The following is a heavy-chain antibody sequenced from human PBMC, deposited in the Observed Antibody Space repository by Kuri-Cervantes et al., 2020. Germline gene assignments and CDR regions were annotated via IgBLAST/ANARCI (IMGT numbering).Heavy chain of an antibody. CDR3: ARGGSVVVPAAIERGLCYGMDV. Sequence: SETLSLTCAVYGGSFSGYYWSWIRQPPGKGLEWIGEINHSGSTNYNPSPKSRVTISVDTSKNQFSLKLSSVTAADTAVYYCARGGSVVVPAAIERGLCYGMDVWGQGTTVTVSS. CDR1: GGSFSGYY. V-gene: IGHV4-34*01. J-gene: IGHJ6*02. CDR2: INHSGST. D-gene: IGHD2-2*01.